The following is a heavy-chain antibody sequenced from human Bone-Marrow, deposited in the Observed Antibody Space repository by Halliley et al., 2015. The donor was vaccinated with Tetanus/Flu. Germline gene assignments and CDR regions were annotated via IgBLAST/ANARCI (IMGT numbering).Heavy chain of an antibody. CDR2: INEDGGKK. V-gene: IGHV3-7*03. D-gene: IGHD6-19*01. J-gene: IGHJ4*02. CDR3: ARDIRGDSSH. Sequence: NINEDGGKKYYVDSVKGRFPIPRDNAKNSAYLQMNSLRAEDTAVYYCARDIRGDSSHWGQGTLVTVSS.